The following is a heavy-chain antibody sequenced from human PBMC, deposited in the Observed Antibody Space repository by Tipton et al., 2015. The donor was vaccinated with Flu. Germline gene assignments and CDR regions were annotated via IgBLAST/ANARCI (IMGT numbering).Heavy chain of an antibody. CDR2: IHHSGNT. Sequence: TLSLTCAVSGDSIRSSDYYWGWIRQPPGKGLEWIGNIHHSGNTYYNPSLKSRVTISVDTSKNQFSLKLRSVTAADTAVYYCARRDYSNYVSDPKNWFDPWGQGTLVTVSS. CDR3: ARRDYSNYVSDPKNWFDP. D-gene: IGHD4-11*01. J-gene: IGHJ5*02. CDR1: GDSIRSSDYY. V-gene: IGHV4-38-2*01.